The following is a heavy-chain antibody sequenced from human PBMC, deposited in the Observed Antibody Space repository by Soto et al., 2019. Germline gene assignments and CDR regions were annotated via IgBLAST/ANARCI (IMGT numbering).Heavy chain of an antibody. J-gene: IGHJ4*02. CDR2: IIPIFGTA. CDR1: GGTFASYA. Sequence: QLVQSGAGGRKPGSSVKVSGRAFGGTFASYAISWWGQAPGQGLEGMGGIIPIFGTANYAQKFQGRVTITADESTSTAYMELSSLRSEDTAVYYCAREIYGWGQGTLVTVSS. V-gene: IGHV1-69*12. CDR3: AREIYG. D-gene: IGHD4-17*01.